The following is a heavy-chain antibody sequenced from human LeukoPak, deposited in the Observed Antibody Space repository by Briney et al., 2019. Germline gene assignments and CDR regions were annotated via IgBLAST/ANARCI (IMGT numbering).Heavy chain of an antibody. CDR2: ISYDGSNK. CDR3: AKEPLYSSGWYYFDY. V-gene: IGHV3-30-3*02. CDR1: GFTFSGYP. D-gene: IGHD6-19*01. J-gene: IGHJ4*02. Sequence: PGGSLRLSCAASGFTFSGYPIHWVRQAPGKGLEWVAVISYDGSNKYYADSVKGRFTISRDNSKNTLYLQMNSLRAEDTALYYCAKEPLYSSGWYYFDYWGQGTLVTVSS.